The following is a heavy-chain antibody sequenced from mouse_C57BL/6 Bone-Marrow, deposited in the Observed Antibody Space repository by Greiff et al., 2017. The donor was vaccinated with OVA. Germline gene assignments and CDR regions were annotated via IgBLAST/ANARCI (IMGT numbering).Heavy chain of an antibody. CDR2: IDPSDSYT. CDR3: ARREYSSGLYAMDY. D-gene: IGHD3-2*02. V-gene: IGHV1-69*01. CDR1: GYTFTSYW. J-gene: IGHJ4*01. Sequence: QVQLQQPGAELVMPGASVKLSCKASGYTFTSYWMHWVKQRPGQGLERIGEIDPSDSYTNYNQKFKGKSTLTVDKSSSTAYMQLSSLTSEDSAVYYCARREYSSGLYAMDYWGQGTSVTVSS.